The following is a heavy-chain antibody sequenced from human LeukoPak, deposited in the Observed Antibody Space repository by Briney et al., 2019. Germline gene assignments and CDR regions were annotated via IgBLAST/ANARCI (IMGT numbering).Heavy chain of an antibody. Sequence: PGGSLRLSCAASGFTLSSYSLHWVRQAPGKGLEWVAVISDDEKNKRYVDSVKGRFTISKTGSTLYLEMNTLRPEDTAMYCCARGIGQFGPHGYFGSWGRGTRATAPS. CDR3: ARGIGQFGPHGYFGS. CDR1: GFTLSSYS. D-gene: IGHD3-22*01. J-gene: IGHJ5*02. CDR2: ISDDEKNK. V-gene: IGHV3-30*04.